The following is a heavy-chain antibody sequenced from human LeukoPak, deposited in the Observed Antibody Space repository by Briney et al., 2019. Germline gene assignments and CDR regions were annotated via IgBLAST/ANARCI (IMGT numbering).Heavy chain of an antibody. CDR3: AKDRLLAPSFFYYYGMDV. CDR2: ISGSGGST. CDR1: GFTFSSYW. V-gene: IGHV3-23*01. J-gene: IGHJ6*02. D-gene: IGHD2-15*01. Sequence: GGSLRLSCAASGFTFSSYWMHWVRQAPGKGLEWVSAISGSGGSTYYADSVKGRFTISRDNSKNTLYLQMNSLRAEDTAVYYCAKDRLLAPSFFYYYGMDVWGQGTTVTVSS.